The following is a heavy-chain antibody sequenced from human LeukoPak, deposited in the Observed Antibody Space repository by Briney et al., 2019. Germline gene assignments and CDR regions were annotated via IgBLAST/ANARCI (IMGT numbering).Heavy chain of an antibody. CDR1: GYTFTGNY. V-gene: IGHV1-2*02. D-gene: IGHD3-22*01. CDR2: INPNSGGT. Sequence: GASVKVSCKASGYTFTGNYMHWVRQAPGQGLEWMGWINPNSGGTNYAQKFQGRVTMTRDTSISTAYMELSRLRSDDTAVYYCARRYYGSSGYYYFDYWGQGTLVTVSS. J-gene: IGHJ4*02. CDR3: ARRYYGSSGYYYFDY.